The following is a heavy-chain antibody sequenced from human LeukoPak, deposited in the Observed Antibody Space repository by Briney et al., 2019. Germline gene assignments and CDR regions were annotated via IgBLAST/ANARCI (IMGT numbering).Heavy chain of an antibody. Sequence: ASVKVSCKAYGYTLSDYYMHWVRQAPGQGLEWMGWISAYNGNTNYAQKLQGRVTMTTDTSTSTAYMELRSLRSEDTAVCYCAGQYGSGSRPFDYWGQGTLVTVSS. CDR2: ISAYNGNT. V-gene: IGHV1-18*01. D-gene: IGHD3-10*01. J-gene: IGHJ4*02. CDR3: AGQYGSGSRPFDY. CDR1: GYTLSDYY.